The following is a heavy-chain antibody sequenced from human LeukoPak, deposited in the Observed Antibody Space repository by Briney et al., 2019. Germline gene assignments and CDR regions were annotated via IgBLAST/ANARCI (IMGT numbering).Heavy chain of an antibody. CDR3: AKTLGCSGGTCSLYYFDY. V-gene: IGHV3-23*01. CDR2: ISGSGGST. J-gene: IGHJ4*02. D-gene: IGHD2-15*01. Sequence: PGGSLRLSCAASGFNFNIYAMSWVRQAPGKGLEWGSGISGSGGSTYYADSVKGRFTISRDNSKKTLYLQMNSLRAEDTAVYYCAKTLGCSGGTCSLYYFDYWGQGTLVTVSS. CDR1: GFNFNIYA.